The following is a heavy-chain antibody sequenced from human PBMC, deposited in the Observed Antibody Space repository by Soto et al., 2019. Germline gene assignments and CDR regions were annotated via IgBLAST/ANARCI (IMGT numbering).Heavy chain of an antibody. CDR1: GFNFSSYW. CDR3: ARSAKDSSSWRPVGYYYYYYYMDV. D-gene: IGHD6-13*01. J-gene: IGHJ6*03. Sequence: GGSLRLSCAASGFNFSSYWMHWVRQAPGKGLVWVSRINSDGSSTSYADSVKGRFTISRDNAKNTLYLQMNSLRAEDTAVYYCARSAKDSSSWRPVGYYYYYYYMDVWGKGTTVTVSS. CDR2: INSDGSST. V-gene: IGHV3-74*01.